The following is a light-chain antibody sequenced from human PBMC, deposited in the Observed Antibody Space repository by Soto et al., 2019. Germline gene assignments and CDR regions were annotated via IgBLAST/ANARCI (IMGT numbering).Light chain of an antibody. CDR1: QSVLYSSNSKNY. J-gene: IGKJ1*01. V-gene: IGKV4-1*01. CDR2: WAS. Sequence: DIVMTQSPDSLAVSLGERATINCKSSQSVLYSSNSKNYLGWYQLKPGQPPKLLIYWASTRESGVPDRFSGSASGTDFTLTISSLQAEDVAVYYCQQYYTTPWTF. CDR3: QQYYTTPWT.